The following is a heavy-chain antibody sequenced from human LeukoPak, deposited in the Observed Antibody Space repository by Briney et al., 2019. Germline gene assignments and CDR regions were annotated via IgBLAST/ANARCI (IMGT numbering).Heavy chain of an antibody. D-gene: IGHD6-19*01. CDR2: ISSSSSYT. CDR1: GFTFSDYY. Sequence: GGSLRLSCAASGFTFSDYYMSWIRQAPGKGLEWVPYISSSSSYTNYADSVKGRFTISRDNAKNSLYLQMNSLRAEDTAVYYCARGWRSGWFFDYWGQGTLVTVPS. CDR3: ARGWRSGWFFDY. J-gene: IGHJ4*02. V-gene: IGHV3-11*06.